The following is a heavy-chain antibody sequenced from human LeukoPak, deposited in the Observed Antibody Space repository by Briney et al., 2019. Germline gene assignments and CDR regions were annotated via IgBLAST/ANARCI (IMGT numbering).Heavy chain of an antibody. CDR1: GFTFSSYA. CDR3: AKDGLHYDFWSGSPFDP. D-gene: IGHD3-3*01. Sequence: GGSLRLSCAASGFTFSSYAMSWVRQAPEKGLEWVSAISGSGGSTYYADSVKGRFTISRDNSKNTLYLQMNSLRAEDTAVYYCAKDGLHYDFWSGSPFDPWGQGTLVTVSS. CDR2: ISGSGGST. J-gene: IGHJ5*02. V-gene: IGHV3-23*01.